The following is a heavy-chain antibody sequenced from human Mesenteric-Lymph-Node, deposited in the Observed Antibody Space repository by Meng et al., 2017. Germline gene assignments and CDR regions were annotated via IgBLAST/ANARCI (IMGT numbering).Heavy chain of an antibody. CDR2: TYYRSKWYN. J-gene: IGHJ5*02. V-gene: IGHV6-1*01. CDR3: ARDYDILTGSPVGWFDP. Sequence: LRLSCAISGDSVSSNSAAWNWIRQSPSRGLEWLGRTYYRSKWYNDYAVSVKSRITIHPDTSKNQFSLQLNSVTPEDTAVYYCARDYDILTGSPVGWFDPWGQGTLVTVSS. D-gene: IGHD3-9*01. CDR1: GDSVSSNSAA.